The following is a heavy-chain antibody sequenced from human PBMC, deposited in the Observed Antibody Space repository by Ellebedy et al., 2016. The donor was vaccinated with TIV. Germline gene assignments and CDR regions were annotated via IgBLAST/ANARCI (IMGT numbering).Heavy chain of an antibody. D-gene: IGHD3-22*01. V-gene: IGHV5-10-1*01. CDR1: GYSFTNYR. Sequence: PGGSLRLSCKGSGYSFTNYRINWVRQMPGKGLEWMGRISTSDSYTNYSPSFQGHVTFSADKSISTAYLQWSSLKASDTAMYYCARPTNYYDSSSYSDDAFDIWGQGTMVTVFS. J-gene: IGHJ3*02. CDR3: ARPTNYYDSSSYSDDAFDI. CDR2: ISTSDSYT.